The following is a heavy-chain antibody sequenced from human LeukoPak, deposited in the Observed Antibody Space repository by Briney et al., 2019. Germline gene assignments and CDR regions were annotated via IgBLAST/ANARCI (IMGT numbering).Heavy chain of an antibody. CDR3: ARDVTVTTDDDAFDI. J-gene: IGHJ3*02. CDR1: GGSINNGAYS. D-gene: IGHD4-17*01. CDR2: IYHSGST. V-gene: IGHV4-39*07. Sequence: SETLSLTCAVSGGSINNGAYSWSWIRQPPGKGLEWIGSIYHSGSTYYNPSLKSRVTISVDTSKNQFSLKLSSVTAADTAVYYCARDVTVTTDDDAFDIWGQGTMVTVSS.